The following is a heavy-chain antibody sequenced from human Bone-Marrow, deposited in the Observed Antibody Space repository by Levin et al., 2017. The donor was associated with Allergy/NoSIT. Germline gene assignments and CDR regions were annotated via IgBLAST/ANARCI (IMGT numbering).Heavy chain of an antibody. J-gene: IGHJ4*02. CDR1: GGSISSGDYY. CDR2: IYYSGTT. V-gene: IGHV4-30-4*01. D-gene: IGHD6-13*01. CDR3: ARYEKYSSRWFGAPVGYFDY. Sequence: PSETLSLTCTVSGGSISSGDYYWSWIRQPPGKGLEWIGYIYYSGTTHYNPALKGRVSISVDTSNNQFSLKLSSVSAADTAVYYCARYEKYSSRWFGAPVGYFDYWGQGTQVAVSS.